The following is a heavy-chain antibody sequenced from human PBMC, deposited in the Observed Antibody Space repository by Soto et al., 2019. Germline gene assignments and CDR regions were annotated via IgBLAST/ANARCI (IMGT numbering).Heavy chain of an antibody. J-gene: IGHJ5*02. CDR3: ASDDYSNYVGWFDP. V-gene: IGHV3-23*01. D-gene: IGHD4-4*01. CDR2: IIGTGGDT. CDR1: GFTFRNYA. Sequence: GGSLRLSCVASGFTFRNYAMTWVRQAPGKGLDWVSIIGTGGDTYYADSVKGRFTISRDDSRNTVYLQMNSLRDEDTAVYYCASDDYSNYVGWFDPWGQGTLVTVSS.